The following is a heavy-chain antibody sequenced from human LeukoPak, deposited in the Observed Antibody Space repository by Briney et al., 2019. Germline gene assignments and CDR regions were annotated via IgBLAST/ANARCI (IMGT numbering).Heavy chain of an antibody. Sequence: GGSLRLSCAASGFTFTSYWMSWVRQAPGKGLEWVANIKQDGSNKYYADSVKGRFTISRDNSKNTLYLQMNSLRAEDTAVYYCAKDYRPHDFWSGLVDYWGQGTLVTVSS. D-gene: IGHD3-3*01. CDR2: IKQDGSNK. J-gene: IGHJ4*02. CDR1: GFTFTSYW. CDR3: AKDYRPHDFWSGLVDY. V-gene: IGHV3-7*01.